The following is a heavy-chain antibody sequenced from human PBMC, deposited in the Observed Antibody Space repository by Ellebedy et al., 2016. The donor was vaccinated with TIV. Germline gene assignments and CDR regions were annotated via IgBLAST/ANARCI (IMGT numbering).Heavy chain of an antibody. CDR2: IKQDGSEK. CDR3: ARDPGYYYYGMDV. Sequence: GGSLRLSCAASGFTFSSYWMSWVRQAPGKGLEWVANIKQDGSEKYYVDSVKGRFTISRDNAKNSLYLQMNSLRAEDTAVYYCARDPGYYYYGMDVWGQGTTVTVSS. J-gene: IGHJ6*02. V-gene: IGHV3-7*01. CDR1: GFTFSSYW.